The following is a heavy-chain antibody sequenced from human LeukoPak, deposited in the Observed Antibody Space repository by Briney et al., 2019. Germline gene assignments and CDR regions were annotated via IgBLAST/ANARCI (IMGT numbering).Heavy chain of an antibody. V-gene: IGHV3-23*01. CDR2: ISGSGGST. J-gene: IGHJ5*02. Sequence: GGSLRLSCAASGFTFSSYAMSWVRQAPGKGLEWVSAISGSGGSTYYADSVKGRFNISRDNSKNTLYLQMNSLRAEDTAVYYCAKDQGSVAAAISWFDPWGQGTLVTVSS. CDR1: GFTFSSYA. CDR3: AKDQGSVAAAISWFDP. D-gene: IGHD6-13*01.